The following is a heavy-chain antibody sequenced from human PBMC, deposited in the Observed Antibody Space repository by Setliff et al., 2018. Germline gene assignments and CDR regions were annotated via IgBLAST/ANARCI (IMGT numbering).Heavy chain of an antibody. V-gene: IGHV4-4*08. CDR2: IYTSGST. CDR1: GGSISSHY. Sequence: SETLSLTCTVSGGSISSHYWSWIRQPPGKGLEWIGRIYTSGSTNYNPSLKSRVTISVDTSKNQFSLKLSSVTAADTAVYYCARLGGSSGSGGFYYYYYYMDVWGKETTVTVSS. D-gene: IGHD3-22*01. CDR3: ARLGGSSGSGGFYYYYYYMDV. J-gene: IGHJ6*03.